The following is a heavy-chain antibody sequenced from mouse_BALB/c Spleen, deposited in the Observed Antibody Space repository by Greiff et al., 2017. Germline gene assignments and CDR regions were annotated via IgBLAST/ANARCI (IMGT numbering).Heavy chain of an antibody. J-gene: IGHJ2*01. Sequence: VKLQESGAELARPGASVKLSCKASGYTFTSYWMQWVKQRPGQGLEWIGAIYPGDGDTRYTQKFKGKATLTADKSSSTAYMQLSSLASEDSAVYYCARRGIGYGDWGQGTTLTVSS. CDR3: ARRGIGYGD. CDR2: IYPGDGDT. V-gene: IGHV1-87*01. CDR1: GYTFTSYW. D-gene: IGHD1-1*01.